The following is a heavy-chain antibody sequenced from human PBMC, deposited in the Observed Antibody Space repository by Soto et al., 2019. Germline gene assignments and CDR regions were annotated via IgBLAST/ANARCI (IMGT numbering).Heavy chain of an antibody. CDR3: AKFSTIRGWYLAYIDF. CDR2: ISWSSGNI. D-gene: IGHD6-19*01. Sequence: EVQLVESGGGLVQPGRSLRLSCAASGFTFDGYAMHWVRQAPGKGLEWVSGISWSSGNIVYADSVKGRFTISRDNAKNSLYLQMNSLRTEDTAFYYCAKFSTIRGWYLAYIDFWGQGTLVTVSS. CDR1: GFTFDGYA. V-gene: IGHV3-9*01. J-gene: IGHJ4*02.